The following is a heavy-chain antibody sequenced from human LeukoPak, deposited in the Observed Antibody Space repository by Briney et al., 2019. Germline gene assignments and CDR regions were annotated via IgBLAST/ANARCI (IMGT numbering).Heavy chain of an antibody. CDR3: ARDGYSSGWYDAFDI. J-gene: IGHJ3*02. V-gene: IGHV3-66*01. Sequence: GGSLRLSCAASGFTVSSNYMSWVRQAPGKGLEWVSVIYSGGSTYYADSVKGRFTISRDNSKNTLYLQMNGLRAEDTAVYYCARDGYSSGWYDAFDIWGQGTMVTVSS. CDR2: IYSGGST. D-gene: IGHD6-19*01. CDR1: GFTVSSNY.